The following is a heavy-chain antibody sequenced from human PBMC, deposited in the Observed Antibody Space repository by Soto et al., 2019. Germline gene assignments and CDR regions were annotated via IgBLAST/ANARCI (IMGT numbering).Heavy chain of an antibody. D-gene: IGHD3-3*01. CDR1: GFTFSTSS. V-gene: IGHV3-23*01. CDR3: AKGPTVFGAVISFEYYYGMYV. Sequence: LRLSCTASGFTFSTSSMSWVRQAPRRGLEWVAGISGSGVGTYYADSVKGRFTISRDNSKNTLYLQMSGLRAEDAAVYYCAKGPTVFGAVISFEYYYGMYVWGQGTPVTVSS. J-gene: IGHJ6*02. CDR2: ISGSGVGT.